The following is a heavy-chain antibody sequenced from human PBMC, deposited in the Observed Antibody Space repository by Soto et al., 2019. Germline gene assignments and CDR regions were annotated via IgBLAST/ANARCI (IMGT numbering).Heavy chain of an antibody. D-gene: IGHD3-3*01. V-gene: IGHV4-59*08. CDR1: SGSISGYY. J-gene: IGHJ6*03. CDR2: IYSSGTT. CDR3: ARQASYDFWDGGFYYNSYMDV. Sequence: QVQLQESGPGLVKPSETLSLSCTVSSGSISGYYWSWIRQPPGKGLEWIGSIYSSGTTYYNPSLQSRVTMSVATPKIQFSLHLSSVTAADTAVYYCARQASYDFWDGGFYYNSYMDVWGKGTPVTVSS.